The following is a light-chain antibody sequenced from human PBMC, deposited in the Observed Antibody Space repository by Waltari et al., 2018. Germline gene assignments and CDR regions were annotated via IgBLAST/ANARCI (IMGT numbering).Light chain of an antibody. CDR1: SSDVGGYNY. CDR3: CSYAGNSVV. Sequence: QSALTQPPSASGSPGQSVTISCTGTSSDVGGYNYVSWYQQHPGKAPKVMIYEVSKRPSGVPVRFSGSKSGNTASLTVSGLQAEDEADYYCCSYAGNSVVFGGGTKLTVL. J-gene: IGLJ2*01. V-gene: IGLV2-8*01. CDR2: EVS.